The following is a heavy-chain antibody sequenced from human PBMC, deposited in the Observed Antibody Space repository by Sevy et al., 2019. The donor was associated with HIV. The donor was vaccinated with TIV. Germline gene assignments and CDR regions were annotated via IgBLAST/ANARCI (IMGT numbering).Heavy chain of an antibody. CDR2: FSSSGLSTVIGSAGTT. Sequence: GGSLRLACAASGFTFSNYAMSWVRRAPGKGLEWVSTFSSSGLSTVIGSAGTTYYTDSVKGRFTISRDNSKNTLYLQMNSLSAEDTVVYYCGKGPQLVSGRFGTYFDSWGQGTLVTVSS. CDR1: GFTFSNYA. J-gene: IGHJ4*02. D-gene: IGHD6-13*01. CDR3: GKGPQLVSGRFGTYFDS. V-gene: IGHV3-23*01.